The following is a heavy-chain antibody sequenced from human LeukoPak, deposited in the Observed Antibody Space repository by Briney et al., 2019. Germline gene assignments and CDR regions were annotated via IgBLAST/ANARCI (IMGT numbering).Heavy chain of an antibody. CDR2: IYYSGST. D-gene: IGHD3-16*01. CDR3: GRTWGYYFDY. Sequence: SETLSLTCTVSGGSISSSSYYWGWIRQPPGKGLEWIGSIYYSGSTNYNPSLKSRVTISVDTSKSQFSLKLPSVTAADTAVYYCGRTWGYYFDYWGQGTLVTVSS. V-gene: IGHV4-39*07. J-gene: IGHJ4*02. CDR1: GGSISSSSYY.